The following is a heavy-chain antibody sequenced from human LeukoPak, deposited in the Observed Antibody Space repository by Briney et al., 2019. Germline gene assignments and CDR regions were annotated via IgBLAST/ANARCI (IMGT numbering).Heavy chain of an antibody. Sequence: SETLSLTCAVYGGSFSGYYWSWIRQPPGKGLEWIGEINHSGSTNYNPSLKSRVTISVDTSKNQFSLKLSSVTAADTAVYYCARGPVIAFDIWGQGTMVTVSS. CDR3: ARGPVIAFDI. V-gene: IGHV4-34*01. CDR1: GGSFSGYY. D-gene: IGHD3-16*02. CDR2: INHSGST. J-gene: IGHJ3*02.